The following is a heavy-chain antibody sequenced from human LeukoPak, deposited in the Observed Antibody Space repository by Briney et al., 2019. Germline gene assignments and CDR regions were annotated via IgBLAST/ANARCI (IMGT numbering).Heavy chain of an antibody. J-gene: IGHJ3*02. CDR3: TTEGYGDAFDI. D-gene: IGHD2-15*01. Sequence: PGGSLRLSCAASGFTFSNAWMNWVCQAPGKGLEWVGRIKSRTYGGTADYAAPVKGRFTISRDDSKNTLYLQMKSLKTEDTAMYYCTTEGYGDAFDIWGLGTMVTVSS. CDR2: IKSRTYGGTA. CDR1: GFTFSNAW. V-gene: IGHV3-15*07.